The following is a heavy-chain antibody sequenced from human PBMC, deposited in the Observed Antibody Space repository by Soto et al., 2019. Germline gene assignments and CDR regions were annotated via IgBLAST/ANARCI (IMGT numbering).Heavy chain of an antibody. D-gene: IGHD3-22*01. CDR2: VYYSGYT. V-gene: IGHV4-59*01. CDR1: GGSISSFH. J-gene: IGHJ4*02. CDR3: ARLTYYDSTGRFDY. Sequence: PSETLSLTCTVSGGSISSFHWSWIRQPPGRGLEWIGYVYYSGYTNYNPSLKGRVAMSIDTSKSRFSLRLNSVTAADTAVYYCARLTYYDSTGRFDYWGQGIQVT.